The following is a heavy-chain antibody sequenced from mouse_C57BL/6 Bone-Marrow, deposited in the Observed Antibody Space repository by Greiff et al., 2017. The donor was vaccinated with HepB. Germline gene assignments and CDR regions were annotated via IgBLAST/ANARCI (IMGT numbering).Heavy chain of an antibody. CDR2: ISSGSSTI. V-gene: IGHV5-17*01. Sequence: EVQLVESGGGLVKPGGSLKLSCAASGFTFSDYGMHCVRQAPEKGLEWVAYISSGSSTIYYADTVKGRFTISRDNAKNTLFLQMTSLRSEDTAMYYCARPTVVATDWYFDVWGTGTTVTVSS. CDR1: GFTFSDYG. CDR3: ARPTVVATDWYFDV. J-gene: IGHJ1*03. D-gene: IGHD1-1*01.